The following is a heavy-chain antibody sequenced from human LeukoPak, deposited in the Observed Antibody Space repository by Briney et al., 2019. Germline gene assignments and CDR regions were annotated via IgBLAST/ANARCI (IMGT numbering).Heavy chain of an antibody. D-gene: IGHD2-2*01. J-gene: IGHJ6*03. CDR2: VNQDGSRN. Sequence: GGSLRLSRAASEFTFSSYWMNWVRQAPGKGLEWVAIVNQDGSRNYYVDSVKGRFTISRGNAENSLYLQMNSLRAEDTAVYFCARDRGYCTSTDCYGYYYFMDVWGKGTTVTVSS. CDR3: ARDRGYCTSTDCYGYYYFMDV. CDR1: EFTFSSYW. V-gene: IGHV3-7*01.